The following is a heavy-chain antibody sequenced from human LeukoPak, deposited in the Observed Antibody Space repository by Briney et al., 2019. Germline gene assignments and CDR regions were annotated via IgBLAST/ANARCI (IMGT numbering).Heavy chain of an antibody. CDR2: IYPGDSDT. D-gene: IGHD2-2*01. J-gene: IGHJ3*02. V-gene: IGHV5-51*01. Sequence: GESLKISCKGSGYSFTSYWIGWVRQMPGKGLEWMGIIYPGDSDTRYSPSFQGQVTISADKSISTAYLQWSSLKASDTAMYCCARQGCSSTSCYAGFPDAFDIWGQGTMVTVSS. CDR3: ARQGCSSTSCYAGFPDAFDI. CDR1: GYSFTSYW.